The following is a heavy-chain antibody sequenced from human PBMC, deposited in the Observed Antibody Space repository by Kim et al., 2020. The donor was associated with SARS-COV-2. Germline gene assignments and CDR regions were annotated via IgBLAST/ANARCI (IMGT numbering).Heavy chain of an antibody. Sequence: GGSLRLSCTASGFTFGDTAMSWVRQAPGKGLEWVGFIRITPDGGTTQYAAPVKGRFTISRDDSKSIAYLQMNSLKTEDTAVYYCTTSRDYWTGYYIDYYGTDVWGQGTLVTVSS. V-gene: IGHV3-49*04. CDR1: GFTFGDTA. D-gene: IGHD3-3*01. J-gene: IGHJ6*02. CDR2: IRITPDGGTT. CDR3: TTSRDYWTGYYIDYYGTDV.